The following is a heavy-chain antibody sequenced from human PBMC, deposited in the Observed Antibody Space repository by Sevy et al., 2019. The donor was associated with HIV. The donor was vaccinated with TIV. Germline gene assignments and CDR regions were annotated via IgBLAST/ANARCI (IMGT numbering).Heavy chain of an antibody. CDR3: ARESVDTAMVPGEDYYCYYGMDV. D-gene: IGHD5-18*01. J-gene: IGHJ6*02. CDR2: ISSSSSYI. V-gene: IGHV3-21*01. Sequence: GGSLRLSCAASGFTFSSYSMNWVRQAPGKGLEWVSSISSSSSYIYYADSVKGRFTISRDNAKNSLYLQMNSLRAEDTAVYYCARESVDTAMVPGEDYYCYYGMDVWGQGTTVTVSS. CDR1: GFTFSSYS.